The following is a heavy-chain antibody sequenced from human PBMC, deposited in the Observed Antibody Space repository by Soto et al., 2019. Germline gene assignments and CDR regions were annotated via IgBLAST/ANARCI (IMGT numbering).Heavy chain of an antibody. D-gene: IGHD3-10*01. Sequence: GGSLRLSCAASGFTVSSNYMSWVRQAPGKGLEWVSVIYSGGSTYYADSVKGRFTISRDNSKNTLYLQMNSLRAEDTAVYYCARAGYYYGSGTSFTDYWGQGTLVTVSS. V-gene: IGHV3-66*01. J-gene: IGHJ4*02. CDR3: ARAGYYYGSGTSFTDY. CDR1: GFTVSSNY. CDR2: IYSGGST.